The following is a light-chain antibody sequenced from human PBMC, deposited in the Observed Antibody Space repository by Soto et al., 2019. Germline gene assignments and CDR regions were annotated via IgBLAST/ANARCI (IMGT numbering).Light chain of an antibody. Sequence: QSVLTQSPSASGTPGQRVTISCSGSRSNIGRNFAYWYQHVPGTAPRLLIQRNNERPSGVPDRFSGSKSGTSVSLASSGLRSEDEATYYCAAWDDTLDAQVFGGGTQLTVL. CDR1: RSNIGRNF. V-gene: IGLV1-47*01. J-gene: IGLJ7*01. CDR2: RNN. CDR3: AAWDDTLDAQV.